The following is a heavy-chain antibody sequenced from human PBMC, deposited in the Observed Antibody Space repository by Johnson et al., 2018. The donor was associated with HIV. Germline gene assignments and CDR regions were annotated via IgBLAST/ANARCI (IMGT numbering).Heavy chain of an antibody. J-gene: IGHJ3*02. D-gene: IGHD4-17*01. CDR3: ARDRGTLTPAQMAFEI. CDR1: GFTFSTYG. V-gene: IGHV3-30*03. CDR2: ISYDGSYK. Sequence: QVQLVESGGGVVQPGRSLRLSCAASGFTFSTYGMHWVRQAPGKGLGWVAFISYDGSYKYYADSVKGRFTISRDNSKNTLYRQMNSLRAEDTAVYYCARDRGTLTPAQMAFEIWCQGTMVTVSS.